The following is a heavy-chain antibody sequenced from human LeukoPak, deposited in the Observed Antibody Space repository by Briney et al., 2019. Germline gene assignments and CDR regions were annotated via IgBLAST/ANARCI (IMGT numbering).Heavy chain of an antibody. CDR2: ISSSSYI. Sequence: PGGSLRLSCAASGFTFSSYSMKWVRQAPGKGLEWVSSISSSSYIYYADSVKGRFTISRDNAKNSLYLQMNSLRAEDTAVYYCARDLRCSGWYYFDYWGQGTLVTVSS. CDR1: GFTFSSYS. J-gene: IGHJ4*02. CDR3: ARDLRCSGWYYFDY. D-gene: IGHD6-19*01. V-gene: IGHV3-21*01.